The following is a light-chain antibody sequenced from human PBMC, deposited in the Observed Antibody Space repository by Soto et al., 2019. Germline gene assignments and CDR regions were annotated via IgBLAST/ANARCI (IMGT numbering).Light chain of an antibody. Sequence: QSVLTQPASVSGSPGQSITISCTGTSSDVGGYNYVSWYQQHPGKAPKLMIYDVSNRPSGVSNRFSGSKTGNTASLTISGLQAENEADYYCSSYTSSSTLGVFGTGTKRTGL. V-gene: IGLV2-14*01. J-gene: IGLJ1*01. CDR2: DVS. CDR1: SSDVGGYNY. CDR3: SSYTSSSTLGV.